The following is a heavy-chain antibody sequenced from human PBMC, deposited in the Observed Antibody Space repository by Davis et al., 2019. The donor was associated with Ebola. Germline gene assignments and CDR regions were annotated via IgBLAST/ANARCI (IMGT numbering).Heavy chain of an antibody. V-gene: IGHV3-21*04. CDR3: AKDARYFDSNFDY. CDR2: ISSSSSYI. J-gene: IGHJ4*02. Sequence: GESLKISCAASGFTFSSYSMNWVRQAPGKGLEWVSSISSSSSYIYYADSVKGRFTISRDNSKNTLYLQMNSLRAEDTAVYYCAKDARYFDSNFDYWGQGTLVTVSS. D-gene: IGHD3-9*01. CDR1: GFTFSSYS.